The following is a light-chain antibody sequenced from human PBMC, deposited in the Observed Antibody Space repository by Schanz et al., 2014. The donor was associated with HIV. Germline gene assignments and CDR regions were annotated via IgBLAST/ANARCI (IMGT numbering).Light chain of an antibody. J-gene: IGLJ3*02. Sequence: QSALTQPASVSGSPGQSITISCTGTSSDIGGYKYVSWYQHHPGKAPKLMIYEVIKRPSGVPDRFSGSKSGSTASLTVSGLQPEDEADYYCAAWDDSLKGWVFGGGTKPTVL. CDR1: SSDIGGYKY. V-gene: IGLV2-8*01. CDR2: EVI. CDR3: AAWDDSLKGWV.